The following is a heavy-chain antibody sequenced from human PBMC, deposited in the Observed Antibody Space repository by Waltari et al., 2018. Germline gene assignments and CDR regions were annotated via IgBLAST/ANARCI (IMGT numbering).Heavy chain of an antibody. CDR1: GGTFSSYA. CDR2: IIPIFGTA. J-gene: IGHJ5*02. Sequence: QVQLVQSGAEVKKPGSSVKVSCKASGGTFSSYAIRWVRPAPGQGLEWMGGIIPIFGTANYAQKFQGRVTITADESTSTAYMELSSLRSEDTAVYYCARRSGSYLYENWFDPWGQGTLVTVSS. CDR3: ARRSGSYLYENWFDP. D-gene: IGHD3-10*01. V-gene: IGHV1-69*12.